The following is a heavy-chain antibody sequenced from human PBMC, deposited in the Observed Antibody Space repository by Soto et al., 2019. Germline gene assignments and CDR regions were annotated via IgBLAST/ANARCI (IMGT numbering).Heavy chain of an antibody. CDR3: ARDRRGFRAFDI. J-gene: IGHJ3*02. CDR2: IRAYNGNT. V-gene: IGHV1-18*01. D-gene: IGHD5-12*01. CDR1: GYTFTSYG. Sequence: QVQLVQSGAEVKKPGASVKVSCKASGYTFTSYGISWVRQAPGQGLEWMGWIRAYNGNTNYAQKLQGRDTMTTDTSTRAAYMELRSMRSDDTAVYYCARDRRGFRAFDIWGQGTTVTVSS.